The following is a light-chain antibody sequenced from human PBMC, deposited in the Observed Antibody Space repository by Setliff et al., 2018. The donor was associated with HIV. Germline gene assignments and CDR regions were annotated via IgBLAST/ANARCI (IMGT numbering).Light chain of an antibody. Sequence: EFVLTQSPGTLSLSPGERATLSCRASQTASSSYLAWYQHKPGQAPRLLIYGASNRATGIPDRFSGSGSGTDFSLTISRLEPEDFAVYSCQHYGTSPVTFGQGTKVDIK. V-gene: IGKV3-20*01. CDR2: GAS. J-gene: IGKJ2*01. CDR3: QHYGTSPVT. CDR1: QTASSSY.